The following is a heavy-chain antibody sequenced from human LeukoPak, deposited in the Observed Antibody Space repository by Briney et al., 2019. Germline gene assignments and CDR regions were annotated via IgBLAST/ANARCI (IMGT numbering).Heavy chain of an antibody. V-gene: IGHV3-23*01. J-gene: IGHJ6*02. Sequence: GGSLRLSCSASGFTFSSYAMSWVRQAPGEGLEWVSAISGSGGSTYYADSVKGRFTISRDNSKNTLYLQMSSLRAEDTAVYYCAKTRSYYYYYYGMDVWGQGTTVTVSS. D-gene: IGHD1-26*01. CDR3: AKTRSYYYYYYGMDV. CDR1: GFTFSSYA. CDR2: ISGSGGST.